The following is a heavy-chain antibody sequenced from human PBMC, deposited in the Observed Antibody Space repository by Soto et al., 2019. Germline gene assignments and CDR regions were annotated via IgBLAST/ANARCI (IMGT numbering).Heavy chain of an antibody. V-gene: IGHV1-18*01. CDR2: ISAYNGNT. CDR1: GYTFTSYG. Sequence: VASVKVSCKASGYTFTSYGISWVRQAPGQGLEWMGWISAYNGNTKYAQKLQGRVTMTTDTSTSTAYMELSSLTSEDTAVYYCARPRDCTSCPRGCYYAMDVWGQGTKVTVSS. CDR3: ARPRDCTSCPRGCYYAMDV. J-gene: IGHJ6*02. D-gene: IGHD2-2*01.